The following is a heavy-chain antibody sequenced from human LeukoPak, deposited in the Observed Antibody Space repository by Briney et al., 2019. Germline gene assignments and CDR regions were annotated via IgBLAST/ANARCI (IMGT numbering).Heavy chain of an antibody. CDR3: ARDPLVVVAATRYYYYGMDV. J-gene: IGHJ6*04. Sequence: TLSLTCTVSGGSISSGDYFWSWICQPPGKGLEWIGYIYYSGGTYYNPSLKSRVTISVDTSKNQSPLKLSSVTAADTAVYYCARDPLVVVAATRYYYYGMDVWGKGTTVTVSS. CDR1: GGSISSGDYF. D-gene: IGHD2-15*01. V-gene: IGHV4-30-4*01. CDR2: IYYSGGT.